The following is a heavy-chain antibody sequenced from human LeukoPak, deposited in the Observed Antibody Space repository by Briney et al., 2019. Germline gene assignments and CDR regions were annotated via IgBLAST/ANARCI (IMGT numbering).Heavy chain of an antibody. CDR2: IYHSGST. V-gene: IGHV4-38-2*02. J-gene: IGHJ4*02. Sequence: PSETLSLTCTVSGYSISSGYYWGWIRQPPGKGLEWIGSIYHSGSTYYNPSLKSRVTISVDTSKNQFSLKLSSVTAADTAVYYCARVRTGQNQGLNIDYWGQGTLVTVSS. D-gene: IGHD1-1*01. CDR1: GYSISSGYY. CDR3: ARVRTGQNQGLNIDY.